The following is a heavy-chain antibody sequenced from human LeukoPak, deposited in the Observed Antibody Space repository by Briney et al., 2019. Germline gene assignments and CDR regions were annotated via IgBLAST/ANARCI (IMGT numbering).Heavy chain of an antibody. Sequence: PGGSLRLSCVASGFTFNTYTMNWVRQAPGKGLEWVSCISRGSSYIYYADSVKGRFTISRDNDKNSLFLQMNSLRVEDTAMYYCARDGSPPLSTTFHSWGQGSLVTVSS. D-gene: IGHD1-14*01. CDR1: GFTFNTYT. CDR3: ARDGSPPLSTTFHS. V-gene: IGHV3-21*01. CDR2: ISRGSSYI. J-gene: IGHJ4*02.